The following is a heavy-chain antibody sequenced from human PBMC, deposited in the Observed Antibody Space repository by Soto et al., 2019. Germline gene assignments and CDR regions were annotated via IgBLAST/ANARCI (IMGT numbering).Heavy chain of an antibody. J-gene: IGHJ2*01. Sequence: QVQLQESGPGLVKPSQTLSLTCTVSGDSINSGGYYWSWIRQHPGKGLEWIGYIYYSGSTYYNPSLKSRVTISVDTSKNQFSLKLSSVTAADTAIYYCARGGRWLQYWYFDLWGRGTQVTVSS. D-gene: IGHD3-16*01. CDR1: GDSINSGGYY. CDR2: IYYSGST. V-gene: IGHV4-31*03. CDR3: ARGGRWLQYWYFDL.